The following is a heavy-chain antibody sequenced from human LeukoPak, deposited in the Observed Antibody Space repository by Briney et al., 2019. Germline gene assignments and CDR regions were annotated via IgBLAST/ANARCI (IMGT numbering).Heavy chain of an antibody. V-gene: IGHV3-23*01. D-gene: IGHD5-18*01. CDR1: GFTFSNYA. Sequence: GGALRLSCAASGFTFSNYAVSWVRQAPGEGLEWGSDISGSGGSTYYADSVKGRFTISRDNSKNTMYLQMNSLRAEDTAVYYCAKRIQSAMAMGYWGQGTLVTVSS. CDR3: AKRIQSAMAMGY. J-gene: IGHJ4*02. CDR2: ISGSGGST.